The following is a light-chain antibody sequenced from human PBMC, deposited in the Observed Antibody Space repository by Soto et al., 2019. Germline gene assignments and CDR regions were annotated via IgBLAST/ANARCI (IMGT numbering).Light chain of an antibody. CDR2: GAS. V-gene: IGKV1-9*01. CDR3: QQLNSYSRT. CDR1: QGISSY. J-gene: IGKJ1*01. Sequence: DIQLTQSPSFLSASVGDRVTITCRASQGISSYLAWYQQKPGKAPQLLIYGASTLQSGVPSRFSGSGSGTEFTLTISSLQPEDFATYYCQQLNSYSRTFGQGTEVEIK.